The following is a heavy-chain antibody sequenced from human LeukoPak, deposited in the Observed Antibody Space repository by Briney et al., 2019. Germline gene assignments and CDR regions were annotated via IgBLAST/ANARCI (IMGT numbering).Heavy chain of an antibody. D-gene: IGHD2-21*02. CDR3: AKGTLSDWSALDS. J-gene: IGHJ4*02. CDR1: GFTFSNYA. Sequence: PGGSLRLSCAASGFTFSNYAMTWVRQAPGKGLEGVSTISPSDGRTFTADSVKGRFTISRDNSKNTLYLEMNSLRVVDTALYYCAKGTLSDWSALDSWGQGSLVTVSP. V-gene: IGHV3-23*01. CDR2: ISPSDGRT.